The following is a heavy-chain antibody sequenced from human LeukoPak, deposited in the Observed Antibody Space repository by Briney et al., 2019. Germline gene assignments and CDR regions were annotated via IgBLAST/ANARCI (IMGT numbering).Heavy chain of an antibody. CDR1: RFTFSDQY. J-gene: IGHJ4*02. CDR3: VRGAYYAAY. D-gene: IGHD2/OR15-2a*01. Sequence: GGSLRLSCADSRFTFSDQYMDWVRQAPGKGLEWVGRSANKADSYTTEYAASVKGRFTISRDDSKNPMFLQMNSLRVEDTGVYYCVRGAYYAAYWGQGTLVTVSS. CDR2: SANKADSYTT. V-gene: IGHV3-72*01.